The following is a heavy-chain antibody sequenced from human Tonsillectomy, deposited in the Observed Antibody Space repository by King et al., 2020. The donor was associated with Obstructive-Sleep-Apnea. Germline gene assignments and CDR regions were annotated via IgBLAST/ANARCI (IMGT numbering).Heavy chain of an antibody. CDR3: AKPLWFGEGYYYYGMDV. CDR1: GFTFSSYG. V-gene: IGHV3-30*18. Sequence: VQLVESGGGVVQPGRSLRLSCAASGFTFSSYGMHWVRQAPGKGLEWVAVISYDGSNKYYADSVKGRFTISRDNSKNTRFLQMNSLRAEETVVYYCAKPLWFGEGYYYYGMDVWGQGTTVTVSS. J-gene: IGHJ6*02. CDR2: ISYDGSNK. D-gene: IGHD3-10*01.